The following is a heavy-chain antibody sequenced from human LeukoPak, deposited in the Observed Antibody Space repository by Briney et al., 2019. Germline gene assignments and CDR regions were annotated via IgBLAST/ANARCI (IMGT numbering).Heavy chain of an antibody. CDR2: IYHSGST. J-gene: IGHJ4*02. CDR3: AGICGVAATPFDY. Sequence: SETLSLTCTVSGYSISSGYYWGWIRQPPGKGLEWIGSIYHSGSTYYNPSLKSRVTISVDTSKNQFSLKLSSVTAADTAVYYCAGICGVAATPFDYWGQGTQVTVSS. CDR1: GYSISSGYY. D-gene: IGHD2-15*01. V-gene: IGHV4-38-2*02.